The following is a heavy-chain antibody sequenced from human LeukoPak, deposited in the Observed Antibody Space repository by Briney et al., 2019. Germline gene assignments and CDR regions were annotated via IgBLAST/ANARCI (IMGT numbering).Heavy chain of an antibody. CDR2: IYHSGST. V-gene: IGHV4-30-2*01. CDR1: GGSISSYS. Sequence: SETLSLTCTVSGGSISSYSWSWIRQPPGKGLEWIGYIYHSGSTYYNPSLKSRVTISVDRSKNQFSLKLSSVTAADTAVYYCARGLGYSSGWYDYWGQGTLVTVSS. CDR3: ARGLGYSSGWYDY. D-gene: IGHD6-19*01. J-gene: IGHJ4*02.